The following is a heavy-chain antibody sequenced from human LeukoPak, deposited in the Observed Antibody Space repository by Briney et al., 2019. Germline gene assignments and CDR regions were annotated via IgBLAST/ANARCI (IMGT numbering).Heavy chain of an antibody. CDR3: ARDLCSSTSCYSHYYYMDV. J-gene: IGHJ6*03. Sequence: SETLSLTCTVSGGSISSGGYYWSWIRQPPGKGLEWIGYIYHSGSTYYNPSLKSRVTISVDRSKNQFSLKLSSVTAADTAVYYCARDLCSSTSCYSHYYYMDVWGKGTTVTVSS. CDR2: IYHSGST. CDR1: GGSISSGGYY. V-gene: IGHV4-30-2*01. D-gene: IGHD2-2*02.